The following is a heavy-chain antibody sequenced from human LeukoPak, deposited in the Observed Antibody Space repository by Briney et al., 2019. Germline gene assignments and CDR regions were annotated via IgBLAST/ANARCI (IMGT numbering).Heavy chain of an antibody. CDR1: GYTFTSYA. V-gene: IGHV7-4-1*02. J-gene: IGHJ4*02. Sequence: GASVKVSCKASGYTFTSYAMNWVRQAPGQGLEWMGWINTNTGNPTYAQGFTGRFVFSLDTSVSTAYLQISSLKAEDTAVYYCASDISPTSDRGYYFDYWGQGTLVTVSS. D-gene: IGHD2-21*01. CDR2: INTNTGNP. CDR3: ASDISPTSDRGYYFDY.